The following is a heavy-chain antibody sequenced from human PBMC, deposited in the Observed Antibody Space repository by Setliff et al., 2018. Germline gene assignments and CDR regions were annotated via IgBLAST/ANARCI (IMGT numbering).Heavy chain of an antibody. J-gene: IGHJ5*02. D-gene: IGHD3-3*01. V-gene: IGHV4-4*07. CDR2: IYVTEST. CDR1: GDSISNYY. Sequence: SETLSLTCTVSGDSISNYYWNWIRQPAGKGLEWIGRIYVTESTKYNPSLKSRVTLSIDTSKNQFSLKLSSVTAADTAVYYCAKVITVFGVVIMENWFDPWGQGTLVTVSS. CDR3: AKVITVFGVVIMENWFDP.